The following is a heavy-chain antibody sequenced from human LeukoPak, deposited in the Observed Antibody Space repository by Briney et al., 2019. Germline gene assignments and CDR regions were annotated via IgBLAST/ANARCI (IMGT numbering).Heavy chain of an antibody. CDR3: TRDQQLVDPFYYGMDV. Sequence: GGSLRLSCTASGFIFGDYAMSWFRQAPGKGLEWVSFIRSKAYGGTTEYAASVKDRFTISRDDSKSIAYLQMNSLKTEDTAVYYCTRDQQLVDPFYYGMDVWGQGTTVTVSS. V-gene: IGHV3-49*03. CDR1: GFIFGDYA. CDR2: IRSKAYGGTT. J-gene: IGHJ6*02. D-gene: IGHD6-13*01.